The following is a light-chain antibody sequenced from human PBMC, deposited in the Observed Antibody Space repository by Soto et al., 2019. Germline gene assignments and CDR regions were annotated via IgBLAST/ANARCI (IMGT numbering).Light chain of an antibody. V-gene: IGKV3-11*01. J-gene: IGKJ1*01. CDR3: PQRSNWPWT. CDR2: EAS. CDR1: QSVSSY. Sequence: AAVSLSPGERATLSCRASQSVSSYLAWYQQKHGQAPRLLMYEASSRATGIPARFSGGGSGTDLTLTISSLEPEDFEVYYCPQRSNWPWTFGQGSKVDIK.